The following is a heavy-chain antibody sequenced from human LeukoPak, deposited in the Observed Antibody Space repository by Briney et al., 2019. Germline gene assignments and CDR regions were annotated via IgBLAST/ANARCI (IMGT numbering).Heavy chain of an antibody. CDR3: ARVGYCSSTSCYYYYYYMDV. Sequence: PGGSLRLSCAASGFTFDDYAMHWVRQAPGKGLEWVSGISWNSGSIGYADSVKGRFTISRDNAKNSLYLQMNSLRAEDTALYHCARVGYCSSTSCYYYYYYMDVWGKGTTVTVSS. CDR2: ISWNSGSI. D-gene: IGHD2-2*01. CDR1: GFTFDDYA. V-gene: IGHV3-9*01. J-gene: IGHJ6*03.